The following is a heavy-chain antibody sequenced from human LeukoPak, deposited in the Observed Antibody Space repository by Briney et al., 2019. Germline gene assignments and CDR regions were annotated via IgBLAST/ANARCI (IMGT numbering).Heavy chain of an antibody. CDR1: GFTFSGYA. Sequence: GGSLRLSCAASGFTFSGYAMTWGRQAPGEGLEWVSGITSRGASAYYAASVKGRFTIFRDNSETSLYLQMNSLSAEASAIYYCVRDEDLYRPTGYLFEDWGQGTQVTVSS. V-gene: IGHV3-23*01. D-gene: IGHD3-16*01. CDR3: VRDEDLYRPTGYLFED. J-gene: IGHJ4*02. CDR2: ITSRGASA.